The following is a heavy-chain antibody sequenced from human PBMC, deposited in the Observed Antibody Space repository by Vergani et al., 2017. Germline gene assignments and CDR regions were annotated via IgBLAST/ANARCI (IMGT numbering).Heavy chain of an antibody. CDR2: IYSGGTI. J-gene: IGHJ6*02. V-gene: IGHV3-53*01. Sequence: EVQLVESGGGLVQPGGSLRLSCAASGFTVSSNYMSWVRQAPGKGLEWVSVIYSGGTIYYADSVKGRFTISRDNAKNSLYLQMNSLRAEDTAVYYCARDQYCSGGSCYSDYYYGMDVWGQGTTVTVSS. CDR3: ARDQYCSGGSCYSDYYYGMDV. D-gene: IGHD2-15*01. CDR1: GFTVSSNY.